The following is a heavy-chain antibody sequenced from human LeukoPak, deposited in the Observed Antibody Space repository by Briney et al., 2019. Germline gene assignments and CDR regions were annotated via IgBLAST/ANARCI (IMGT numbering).Heavy chain of an antibody. V-gene: IGHV1-18*01. D-gene: IGHD5-12*01. CDR2: ISAYNGHT. CDR3: ARALYSDYYSYLNWFDP. J-gene: IGHJ5*02. CDR1: GYTFTNYG. Sequence: ASVKVSCKASGYTFTNYGIGWVRQAPGQGLEWMGWISAYNGHTNYAQKFQGRVTITTDTSTSTAYMELRSLRPDDTAIYYCARALYSDYYSYLNWFDPWGQGTLVTVSS.